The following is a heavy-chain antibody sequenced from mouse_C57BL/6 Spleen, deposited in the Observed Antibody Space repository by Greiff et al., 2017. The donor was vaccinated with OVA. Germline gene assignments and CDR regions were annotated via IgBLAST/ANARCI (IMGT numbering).Heavy chain of an antibody. CDR2: IDPSDSYT. J-gene: IGHJ2*01. CDR1: GYTFTSYW. Sequence: VQLQQSGAELVKPGASVKLSCKASGYTFTSYWMQWVKQRPGQGLEWIGEIDPSDSYTNYNQKFKGKATLTVDTSSSTAYMQLSSLTSEDSAVYYCARRYSKGKYYFDDGGQGTTLTVSS. CDR3: ARRYSKGKYYFDD. V-gene: IGHV1-50*01. D-gene: IGHD2-5*01.